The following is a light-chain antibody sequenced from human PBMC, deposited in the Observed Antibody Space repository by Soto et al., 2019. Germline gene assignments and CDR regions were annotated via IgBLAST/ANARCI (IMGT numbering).Light chain of an antibody. V-gene: IGLV2-23*02. Sequence: QPVLTQPASVSGSPGQSITISCTGTSSDVGSYNLVSWYQQHPGKAPKLMIYEVSKRPSGVSNRFSGSKSGNTASLTISGLQAEDEADYYCCSYAGSSTFEVFGTGTKVTV. J-gene: IGLJ1*01. CDR1: SSDVGSYNL. CDR3: CSYAGSSTFEV. CDR2: EVS.